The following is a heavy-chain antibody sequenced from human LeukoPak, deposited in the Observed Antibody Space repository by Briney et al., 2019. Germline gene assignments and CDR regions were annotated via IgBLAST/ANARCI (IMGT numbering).Heavy chain of an antibody. Sequence: SETLSLTCTVSGGSISSSSYYWGWIRQPPGKGLEWIGSVYYSGSTYYNPSLKSRVTISVDTSKNQFSLKLYSVTAADTAVYYCARRTSWSGYKYYFDYWGQGTLVTVSS. CDR3: ARRTSWSGYKYYFDY. D-gene: IGHD3-3*01. V-gene: IGHV4-39*01. CDR2: VYYSGST. CDR1: GGSISSSSYY. J-gene: IGHJ4*02.